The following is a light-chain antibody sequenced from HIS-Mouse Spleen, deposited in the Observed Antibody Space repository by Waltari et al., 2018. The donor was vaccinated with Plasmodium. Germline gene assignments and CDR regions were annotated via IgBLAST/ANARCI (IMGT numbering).Light chain of an antibody. CDR3: QQYDNLPLT. CDR2: DAA. V-gene: IGKV1-33*01. CDR1: QDISNY. Sequence: DIQMTQSPSSLSASVGDRVTITCQASQDISNYLNWYQQKPGKAPKRLIYDAANFEKGVPSRFSGSGSGTDFTFTISSLQPEDIATYYCQQYDNLPLTFGGGTKVEIK. J-gene: IGKJ4*01.